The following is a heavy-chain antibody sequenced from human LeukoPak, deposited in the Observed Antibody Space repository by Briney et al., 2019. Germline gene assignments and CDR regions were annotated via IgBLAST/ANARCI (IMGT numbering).Heavy chain of an antibody. D-gene: IGHD2-21*02. V-gene: IGHV3-74*01. CDR3: ARELPREVTLDS. Sequence: GGSLRPSCVASEFDFFSYGMQWVRQAPGKGLVWVSRIFTDGSTTSYADSVKGRFTISRDNAKNTLYLEMKSLRVEDTAVYYCARELPREVTLDSWGQGTLVTVSP. CDR2: IFTDGSTT. CDR1: EFDFFSYG. J-gene: IGHJ5*01.